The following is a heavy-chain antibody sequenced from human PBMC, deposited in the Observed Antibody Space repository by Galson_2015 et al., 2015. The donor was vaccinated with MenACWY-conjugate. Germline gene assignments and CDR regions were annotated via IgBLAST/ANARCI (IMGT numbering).Heavy chain of an antibody. D-gene: IGHD6-19*01. CDR2: IRSKTDGGTT. CDR3: TTEAGTPTCLGCHGVDV. Sequence: SLRLSCAGSGFIFSYAWMGWVRQAPGKGLEWVGHIRSKTDGGTTDYAAPVKGRFTISRDDSKGTLYMQMNSLRPEDTAVYYCTTEAGTPTCLGCHGVDVWGQGTTVTVSS. V-gene: IGHV3-15*01. CDR1: GFIFSYAW. J-gene: IGHJ6*02.